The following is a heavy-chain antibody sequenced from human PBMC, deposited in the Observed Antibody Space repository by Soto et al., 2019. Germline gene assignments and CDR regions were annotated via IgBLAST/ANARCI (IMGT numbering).Heavy chain of an antibody. CDR3: GTPPGGGGY. V-gene: IGHV3-53*01. J-gene: IGHJ4*02. CDR2: IYSGGYT. D-gene: IGHD3-10*01. CDR1: GFTVSNNY. Sequence: EVQLVESGGGLIQPGGSLRLSCAVSGFTVSNNYMSWVRQAPGKGLEGVSVIYSGGYTAYGDSVKGRFTISRDNSKNTLILQKKTRRPAAPAVFYCGTPPGGGGYWGQGTLVTVSS.